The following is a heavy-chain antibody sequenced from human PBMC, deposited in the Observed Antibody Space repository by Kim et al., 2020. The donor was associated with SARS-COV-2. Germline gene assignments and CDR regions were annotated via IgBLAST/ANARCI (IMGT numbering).Heavy chain of an antibody. CDR3: ARVPDYDSLTGYYFKLGGAYYHHGMDL. J-gene: IGHJ6*02. CDR1: GYTFTSYG. CDR2: ISAYNGNT. V-gene: IGHV1-18*01. Sequence: ASVKVSCKASGYTFTSYGISWVRQAPGQGLEWMGWISAYNGNTNYAQKLQGRVTMTTDTSTSTAYMELRSLRSDHTAVYYCARVPDYDSLTGYYFKLGGAYYHHGMDLWGRGTTGTVSS. D-gene: IGHD3-9*01.